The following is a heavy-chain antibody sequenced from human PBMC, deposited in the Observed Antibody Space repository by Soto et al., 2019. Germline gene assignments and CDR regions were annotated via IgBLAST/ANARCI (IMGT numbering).Heavy chain of an antibody. J-gene: IGHJ5*02. CDR1: GFTFSSYA. CDR2: ISGSGGST. V-gene: IGHV3-23*01. CDR3: AKDVIVSCDYGRISCWFDP. D-gene: IGHD4-17*01. Sequence: VQLLESGGGLVQPGGSLRLSCAASGFTFSSYAMSWVRQAPGKGLEWVSAISGSGGSTYYADSVKGRFTISRDNSKNTLYLQMNSLRAEDTAVYYCAKDVIVSCDYGRISCWFDPWGHAPLVTVSS.